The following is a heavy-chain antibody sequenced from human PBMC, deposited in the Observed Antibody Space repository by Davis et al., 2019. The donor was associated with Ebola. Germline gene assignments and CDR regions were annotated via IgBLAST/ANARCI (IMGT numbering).Heavy chain of an antibody. D-gene: IGHD4-11*01. CDR1: GGSFSGYY. J-gene: IGHJ4*02. CDR3: ARYSNYGGPWGSRDY. Sequence: MPSETLSLTCAVYGGSFSGYYWSWIRQPPGKGLEWIGEINHSGSTNYNPSLKSRVTISVDTSKNQFSLTLSSVTAADTAVYYCARYSNYGGPWGSRDYWGQGTLVTVSS. CDR2: INHSGST. V-gene: IGHV4-34*01.